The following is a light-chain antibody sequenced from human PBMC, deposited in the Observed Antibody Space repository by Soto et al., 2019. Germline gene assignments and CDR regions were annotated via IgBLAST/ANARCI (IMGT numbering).Light chain of an antibody. V-gene: IGLV2-14*03. CDR3: SSYTSSSTYV. J-gene: IGLJ1*01. CDR1: ISDVGGYNY. CDR2: DVS. Sequence: QSVLTQPASVSGSPGQSITISCTGTISDVGGYNYVSWYQQHPGKAPKLMIFDVSNRPSGVSNRFSVSKSGYTASLTISGLQAEDEADYYCSSYTSSSTYVFGTGTKVTVL.